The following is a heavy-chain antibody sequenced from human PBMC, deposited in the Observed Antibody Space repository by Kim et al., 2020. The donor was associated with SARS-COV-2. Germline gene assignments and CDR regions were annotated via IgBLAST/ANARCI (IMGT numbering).Heavy chain of an antibody. J-gene: IGHJ4*02. V-gene: IGHV1-69*13. Sequence: SVKVSCKASGGTFSSYAISWVRQAPGQGLEWMGGIIPIFGTANYAQKFQGRVTITADESTSTAYMELSSLRSEDTAVYYCARDLGEYYYDSSGYNDYWGQGTLVTVSS. CDR3: ARDLGEYYYDSSGYNDY. CDR2: IIPIFGTA. CDR1: GGTFSSYA. D-gene: IGHD3-22*01.